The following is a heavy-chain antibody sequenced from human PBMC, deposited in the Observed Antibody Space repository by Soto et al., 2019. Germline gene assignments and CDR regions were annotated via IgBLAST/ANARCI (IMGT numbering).Heavy chain of an antibody. V-gene: IGHV3-33*01. CDR3: ARDFHYYGSSGYPSLDS. Sequence: GGSLTLSCAASGFTFNSYCMHWVRQAPGKGLEWVAVIWYDGSLKYYAESVKGRFTISRDNFKNTVYLQMNSLRAEDTAVYHCARDFHYYGSSGYPSLDSWGQGTMVNVSS. CDR2: IWYDGSLK. D-gene: IGHD3-22*01. CDR1: GFTFNSYC. J-gene: IGHJ4*02.